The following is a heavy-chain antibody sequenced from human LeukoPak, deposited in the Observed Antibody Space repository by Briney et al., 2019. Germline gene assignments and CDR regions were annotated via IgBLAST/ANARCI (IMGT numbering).Heavy chain of an antibody. Sequence: GGSLRLSCAASGFTFSTYAMTWVRQAPGKGLEWISVISGGGGVTYYADSVKGRFTISRDNSKDTLYLQMHSLRAEDTAVYYCAKYELPVGEGLRYYFDYWGQGTLVTVSS. CDR1: GFTFSTYA. V-gene: IGHV3-23*01. CDR3: AKYELPVGEGLRYYFDY. D-gene: IGHD1-7*01. CDR2: ISGGGGVT. J-gene: IGHJ4*02.